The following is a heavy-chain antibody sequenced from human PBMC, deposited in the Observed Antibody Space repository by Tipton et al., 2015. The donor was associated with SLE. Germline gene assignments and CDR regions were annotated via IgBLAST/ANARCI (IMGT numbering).Heavy chain of an antibody. J-gene: IGHJ4*02. V-gene: IGHV1-46*01. CDR2: INPSAGST. Sequence: QSGAEVKKPGASVKVSCKASGYTFTSYYMHWVRQAPGQGLEWMGVINPSAGSTSYAQKFQGGVIMTRDTSTRTAYMELSSLRSEDTAVYYCARDGSSSSYFDYWGQGTLVTVSS. CDR1: GYTFTSYY. D-gene: IGHD6-13*01. CDR3: ARDGSSSSYFDY.